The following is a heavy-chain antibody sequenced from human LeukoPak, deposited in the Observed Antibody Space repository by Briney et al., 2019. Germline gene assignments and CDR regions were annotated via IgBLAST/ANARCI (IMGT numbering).Heavy chain of an antibody. Sequence: RGESLKISRKGSGYSFTSYCIGLGRQVPGKGVELMAIIYPGDSDTRYRPSLQGQVTISADKSISTAYLQWSSLKASDTAMYYCARQIPLLGYSSSLSSGWFDPWGQRTLVTVSS. CDR1: GYSFTSYC. D-gene: IGHD6-6*01. V-gene: IGHV5-51*01. J-gene: IGHJ5*02. CDR2: IYPGDSDT. CDR3: ARQIPLLGYSSSLSSGWFDP.